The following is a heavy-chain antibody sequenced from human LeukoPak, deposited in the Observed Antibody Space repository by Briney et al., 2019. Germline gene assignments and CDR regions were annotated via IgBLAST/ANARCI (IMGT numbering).Heavy chain of an antibody. CDR3: AKGSSGSLNANYYFDY. CDR1: GFTFSSYS. CDR2: ISSSSSYI. V-gene: IGHV3-21*01. D-gene: IGHD1-26*01. Sequence: GGSLRLSCAASGFTFSSYSMNWVRQAPGKGLEWVSSISSSSSYIYYADSVKGRFTVSRDNAKNSLFLQMNSLRAEDTAVYYCAKGSSGSLNANYYFDYWGQGTLVTVSS. J-gene: IGHJ4*02.